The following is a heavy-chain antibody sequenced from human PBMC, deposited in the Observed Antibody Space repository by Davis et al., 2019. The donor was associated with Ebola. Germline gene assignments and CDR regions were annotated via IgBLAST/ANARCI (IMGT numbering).Heavy chain of an antibody. CDR2: ISWNSGSI. CDR1: GFTFDDYA. J-gene: IGHJ5*02. Sequence: PGGSLRLSCAASGFTFDDYAMHWVRHAPGKGLEWVSGISWNSGSIGYADSVKGRFTISRDNAKNSLYLQMNSLRAEDTALYYCAKDSAAGLGYWFDPWGQGTLVTVSS. CDR3: AKDSAAGLGYWFDP. V-gene: IGHV3-9*01. D-gene: IGHD6-13*01.